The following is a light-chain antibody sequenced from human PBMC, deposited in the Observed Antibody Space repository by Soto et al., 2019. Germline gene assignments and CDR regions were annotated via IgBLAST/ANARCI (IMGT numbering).Light chain of an antibody. CDR1: QSVSSY. Sequence: EIVLTQSPATLSLSPGERATLSCRASQSVSSYLAWYQQKPGQAPRLLIYDASNRATGIPARFSGSGSGTDFTLTISSLEPEGFAVYYWQQRSNWPPDTFGGGTKVEIK. CDR2: DAS. J-gene: IGKJ4*01. CDR3: QQRSNWPPDT. V-gene: IGKV3-11*01.